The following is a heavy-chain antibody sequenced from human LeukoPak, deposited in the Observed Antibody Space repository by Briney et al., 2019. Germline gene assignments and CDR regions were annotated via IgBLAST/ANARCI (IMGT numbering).Heavy chain of an antibody. J-gene: IGHJ4*02. V-gene: IGHV4-39*01. Sequence: PSETLSLTCTVSGGSISSGSYYWGWICQPPGKGLEWIGTVYYTGNTYYNPSLKSRLSISVDTSKNQFSLELTSVTAADTAVYYCARHMSRYKSGSGTYPLDYWGRGTLVTVSS. CDR1: GGSISSGSYY. CDR2: VYYTGNT. D-gene: IGHD3-10*01. CDR3: ARHMSRYKSGSGTYPLDY.